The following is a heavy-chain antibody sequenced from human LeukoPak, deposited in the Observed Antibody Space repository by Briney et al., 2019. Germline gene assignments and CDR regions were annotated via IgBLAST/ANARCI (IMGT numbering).Heavy chain of an antibody. D-gene: IGHD6-13*01. CDR2: IYYSGST. Sequence: SETLSLTCTVSGGSINSYYWTWIRQPPGKGLEWIGYIYYSGSTDYNPSLKSRVTISVDTSRNQFSLRLSSVTAADTAVYYCARVTGYMAEDFFDYWGQGTLVTVSS. CDR1: GGSINSYY. J-gene: IGHJ4*02. V-gene: IGHV4-59*01. CDR3: ARVTGYMAEDFFDY.